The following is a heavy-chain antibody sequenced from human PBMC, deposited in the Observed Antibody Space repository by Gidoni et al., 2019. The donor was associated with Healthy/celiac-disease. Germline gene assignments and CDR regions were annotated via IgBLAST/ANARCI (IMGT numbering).Heavy chain of an antibody. CDR2: IRSKAYGGTT. J-gene: IGHJ3*02. V-gene: IGHV3-49*03. CDR3: TREEHARLRDAFDI. D-gene: IGHD1-26*01. Sequence: EVQLVESGGGLVQPGRSLRLSCTASGFTFGDYAMSWFRQAPGKGLEWVGFIRSKAYGGTTEYAASVKGRFTISRDDSKSIAYLQMNSLKTEDTAVYYCTREEHARLRDAFDIWGQGTMVTVSS. CDR1: GFTFGDYA.